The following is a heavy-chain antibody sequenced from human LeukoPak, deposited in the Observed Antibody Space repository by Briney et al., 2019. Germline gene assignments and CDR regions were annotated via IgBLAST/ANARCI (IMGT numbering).Heavy chain of an antibody. CDR1: GFTFSSYA. V-gene: IGHV3-23*01. Sequence: GGSLRLSCAASGFTFSSYAMSWVRQAPGKGLEWVSAISGSGGSTYYADSVKGRFTISRDNSKNTLYLQMNSLRAEDMAVYYCAKDTSTVVVPAGVFDYWGQGTLVTVSS. J-gene: IGHJ4*02. D-gene: IGHD2-2*01. CDR2: ISGSGGST. CDR3: AKDTSTVVVPAGVFDY.